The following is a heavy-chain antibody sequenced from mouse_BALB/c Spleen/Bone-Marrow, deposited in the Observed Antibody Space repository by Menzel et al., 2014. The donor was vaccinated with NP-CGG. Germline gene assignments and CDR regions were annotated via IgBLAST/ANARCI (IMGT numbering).Heavy chain of an antibody. V-gene: IGHV1S81*02. CDR3: ARGTARAMMDY. CDR1: GYTFTSYW. D-gene: IGHD3-2*01. J-gene: IGHJ4*01. Sequence: VQLQQSGTELVKPGASVKLSCKASGYTFTSYWIHWVKQGPGQGLEWIGEIHPSNGRTNYSEKFKTKATLAVDKSSSTAHMQLSSLTSEDSAVYYCARGTARAMMDYWGQATSVTVSS. CDR2: IHPSNGRT.